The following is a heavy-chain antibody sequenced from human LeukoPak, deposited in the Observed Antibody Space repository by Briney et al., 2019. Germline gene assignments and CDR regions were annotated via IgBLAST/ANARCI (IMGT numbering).Heavy chain of an antibody. J-gene: IGHJ6*02. CDR3: TRKVSRFGELAYGMGV. D-gene: IGHD3-10*01. Sequence: PGGSLRLSCAASGFTFSGSAMHWVRQASGKGLEWVGRIRSKANSYATAYAASVKGRFTISRDDSKNTAYLQMNSLKTEDTAVYYCTRKVSRFGELAYGMGVWGQGTTVTVSS. CDR1: GFTFSGSA. CDR2: IRSKANSYAT. V-gene: IGHV3-73*01.